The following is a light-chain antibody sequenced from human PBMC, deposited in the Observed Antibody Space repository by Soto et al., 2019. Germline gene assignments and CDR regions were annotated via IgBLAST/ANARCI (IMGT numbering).Light chain of an antibody. CDR1: SSNIGAGYD. CDR2: GNS. V-gene: IGLV1-40*01. CDR3: RYYDSSLSGYV. J-gene: IGLJ1*01. Sequence: SVLTQPPSVSGAPGQRVTISCTGSSSNIGAGYDVHWYQQLPGTAPKLLIYGNSNRPSGVPDRFSGSKSGTSASLAITGLQAEDEAGYYCRYYDSSLSGYVFGAGTKVTVL.